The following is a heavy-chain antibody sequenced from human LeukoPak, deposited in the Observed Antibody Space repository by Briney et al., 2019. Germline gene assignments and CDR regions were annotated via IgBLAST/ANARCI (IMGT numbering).Heavy chain of an antibody. Sequence: SETLSLTCNVSGASVSSGSYYWSWIRQPPGKGLEWIGYIYYSGSTNYNPSLKSRVTISVDTSKNQFSLKLSSVTAADTAVYYCARDRVASPWYYFDSWGQGTLVTVSS. CDR2: IYYSGST. V-gene: IGHV4-61*01. CDR3: ARDRVASPWYYFDS. D-gene: IGHD3-3*02. CDR1: GASVSSGSYY. J-gene: IGHJ4*02.